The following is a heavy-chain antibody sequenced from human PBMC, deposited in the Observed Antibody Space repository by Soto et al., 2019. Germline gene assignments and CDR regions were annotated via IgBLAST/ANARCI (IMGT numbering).Heavy chain of an antibody. CDR2: IGTSGDT. CDR3: ASGALGFDP. J-gene: IGHJ5*02. V-gene: IGHV3-13*04. CDR1: GFTFSRYD. D-gene: IGHD3-10*01. Sequence: EVQVVESGGGLVQPGGSLRLSCAASGFTFSRYDMHWVRQATGRGLEWVSGIGTSGDTYYAGSVKGRFTISRENAKNSVYLQMNSLRAGDTAVYYCASGALGFDPWGQGTLVTVSS.